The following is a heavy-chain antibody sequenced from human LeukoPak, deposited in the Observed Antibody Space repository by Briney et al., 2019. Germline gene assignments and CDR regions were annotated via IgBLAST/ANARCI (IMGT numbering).Heavy chain of an antibody. Sequence: GASVKVSCKASGGTFSSYAISWVRQAPGQGLEWMGGIIPIFGTANYAQKFRGRVTITADESTSTAYMELSSLRSEDTAVYYCARARDYYDSSGYYCLDYWGQGTLVTVSS. CDR1: GGTFSSYA. J-gene: IGHJ4*02. CDR3: ARARDYYDSSGYYCLDY. CDR2: IIPIFGTA. V-gene: IGHV1-69*13. D-gene: IGHD3-22*01.